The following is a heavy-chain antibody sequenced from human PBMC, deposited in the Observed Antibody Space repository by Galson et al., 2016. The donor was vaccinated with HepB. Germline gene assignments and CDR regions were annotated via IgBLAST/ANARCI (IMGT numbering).Heavy chain of an antibody. Sequence: SLRLSCAASGFTFSSYWMHWVRQAPGKGLVWVSRINSDGSSRNYADSVKGRFTISRDNAKNMLYLQVNSLRAEDTAVYYCARALTIVRGAGSLGYWGQGTLVTVSS. CDR2: INSDGSSR. J-gene: IGHJ4*02. CDR3: ARALTIVRGAGSLGY. CDR1: GFTFSSYW. V-gene: IGHV3-74*01. D-gene: IGHD3-10*01.